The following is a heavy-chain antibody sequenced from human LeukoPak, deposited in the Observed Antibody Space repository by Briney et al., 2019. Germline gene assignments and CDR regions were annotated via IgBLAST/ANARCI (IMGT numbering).Heavy chain of an antibody. CDR1: GYTFSIYG. V-gene: IGHV1-18*01. Sequence: ASVKVSCKASGYTFSIYGITWVRQAPGQGLEWMGWISPYNGNTNYVQKLQGRVTMTADTSTSTVYMELRNLRSDDTAVYYCAREDFSNSLKNVGDYWGQGTLVTVSS. CDR3: AREDFSNSLKNVGDY. D-gene: IGHD4-11*01. CDR2: ISPYNGNT. J-gene: IGHJ4*02.